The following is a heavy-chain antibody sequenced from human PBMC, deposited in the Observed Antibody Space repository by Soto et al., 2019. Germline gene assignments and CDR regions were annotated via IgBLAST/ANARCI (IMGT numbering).Heavy chain of an antibody. CDR3: ERYGGRQTWGIDD. CDR2: IIPIFGTA. Sequence: QMQLVQSGAAVKKPGSSVKVSCKASGGTFSSYSINWVRQAPGQGREWMGEIIPIFGTANYAQKFQVRVTITEDESSGTAYIGLRSLRSEDTALYYCERYGGRQTWGIDDWGQGTLVTVSS. D-gene: IGHD1-26*01. J-gene: IGHJ4*02. CDR1: GGTFSSYS. V-gene: IGHV1-69*01.